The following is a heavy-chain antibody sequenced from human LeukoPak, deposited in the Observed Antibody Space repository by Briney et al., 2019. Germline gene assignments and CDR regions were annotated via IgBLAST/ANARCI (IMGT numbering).Heavy chain of an antibody. D-gene: IGHD3-10*01. Sequence: PGGSLRLSCAASGFTFDDYAMHWVRQAPGKGQEWVSGISWNSGSIGYADSVKGRFTISRDNAKVYLQMNSLRAEDTAVYYCARDSGSGSYSGYWGQGTLVTVSS. V-gene: IGHV3-9*01. CDR3: ARDSGSGSYSGY. J-gene: IGHJ4*02. CDR2: ISWNSGSI. CDR1: GFTFDDYA.